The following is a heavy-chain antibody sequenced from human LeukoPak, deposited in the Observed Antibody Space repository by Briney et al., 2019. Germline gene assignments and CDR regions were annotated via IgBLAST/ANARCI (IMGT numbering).Heavy chain of an antibody. CDR2: ISGSGGST. V-gene: IGHV3-23*01. Sequence: PGGSLRLSCAASGFTFSNYAMNWVRQAPGKGLEWVSAISGSGGSTYYADSVKGRFTISGDNSKKTLYLQMNSLRAEDTAVYYCAKDLRFYYYDSSGYYPHFDYWGQGILVTVSS. CDR3: AKDLRFYYYDSSGYYPHFDY. D-gene: IGHD3-22*01. J-gene: IGHJ4*02. CDR1: GFTFSNYA.